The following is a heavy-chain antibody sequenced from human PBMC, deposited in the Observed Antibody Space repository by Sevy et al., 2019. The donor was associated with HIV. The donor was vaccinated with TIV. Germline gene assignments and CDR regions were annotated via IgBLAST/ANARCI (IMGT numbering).Heavy chain of an antibody. CDR2: ISGSGVST. V-gene: IGHV3-23*01. CDR3: AKDVRYDVSGYFDY. J-gene: IGHJ4*02. Sequence: GGSLRLSCAASRFTLRSYAMSWVRQAPGKGLEWVSAISGSGVSTYYADSVKGRFTISRDISKNTLYLQTNSLRAEDTAVYYCAKDVRYDVSGYFDYWGQGILVTVSS. CDR1: RFTLRSYA. D-gene: IGHD3-16*01.